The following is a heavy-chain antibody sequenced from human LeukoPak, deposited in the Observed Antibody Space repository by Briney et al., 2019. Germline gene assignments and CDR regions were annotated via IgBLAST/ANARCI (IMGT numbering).Heavy chain of an antibody. CDR2: ISGRSYSM. CDR3: ARGKRRFDS. Sequence: GGSLRPSCGASGFSFNESYMTWIRQAPGKGLEWVAYISGRSYSMYYADSVKGRFTISRDNARNSLYLHMNSLRAGDTAVYYCARGKRRFDSWGQGTLVTVSS. CDR1: GFSFNESY. J-gene: IGHJ4*02. V-gene: IGHV3-11*01.